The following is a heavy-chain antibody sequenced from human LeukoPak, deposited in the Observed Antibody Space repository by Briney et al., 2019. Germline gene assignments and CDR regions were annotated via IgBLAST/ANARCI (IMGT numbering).Heavy chain of an antibody. D-gene: IGHD3-10*01. CDR2: INLSSGGT. CDR3: ARGNNYRSDC. J-gene: IGHJ4*02. CDR1: GYTFNSYG. V-gene: IGHV1-2*02. Sequence: ASVKVSCKASGYTFNSYGISWVRQAPGQGLEWMGWINLSSGGTNYAQKFQGRVTMTRDTSISTAYIDLSSLRSDDTAVYYCARGNNYRSDCWGQGTLVTVSS.